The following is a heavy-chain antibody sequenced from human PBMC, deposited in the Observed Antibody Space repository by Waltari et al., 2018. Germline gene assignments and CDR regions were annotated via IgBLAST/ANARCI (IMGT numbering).Heavy chain of an antibody. J-gene: IGHJ4*02. Sequence: QLQLLESGPGLLRSSETLSLTCAVSGSAVNSGFYWGWIRQAPGEGREWVATVYHDGTTFYNPSLKSRLSVSMDTSKNQISLTLKSVTAADTAVYHCSRQVLGYCTSAACRRLESWGQGTLVTVSS. CDR3: SRQVLGYCTSAACRRLES. D-gene: IGHD2-2*03. V-gene: IGHV4-38-2*01. CDR1: GSAVNSGFY. CDR2: VYHDGTT.